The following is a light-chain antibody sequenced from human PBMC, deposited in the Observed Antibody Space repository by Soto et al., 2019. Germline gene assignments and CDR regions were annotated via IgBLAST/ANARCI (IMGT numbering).Light chain of an antibody. J-gene: IGKJ5*01. CDR1: QSLLHSNGYNY. CDR2: LGS. CDR3: MQALQTPLT. Sequence: DIVMTQSPLSLPVTPGEPASISCRSSQSLLHSNGYNYFDWYLQKPGQSPQLLIYLGSNRASGAPDRFSGSGSGTDFTLKISRVEAEDVGIYYCMQALQTPLTFGQGTDWRL. V-gene: IGKV2-28*01.